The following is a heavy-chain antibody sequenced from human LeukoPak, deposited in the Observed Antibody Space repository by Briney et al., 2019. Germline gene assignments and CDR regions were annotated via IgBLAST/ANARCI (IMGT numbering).Heavy chain of an antibody. D-gene: IGHD5-12*01. J-gene: IGHJ4*02. V-gene: IGHV3-48*03. Sequence: PGGSLRLSCAASGLTFSSYEMIWVRQAPGKGLECVSYISGSGRTIYYADSVKGRFTISRDNAKKSLYLQMYSLRAGDTAAYYCASPQTSGYAFGYWGQGTLVTVSS. CDR2: ISGSGRTI. CDR1: GLTFSSYE. CDR3: ASPQTSGYAFGY.